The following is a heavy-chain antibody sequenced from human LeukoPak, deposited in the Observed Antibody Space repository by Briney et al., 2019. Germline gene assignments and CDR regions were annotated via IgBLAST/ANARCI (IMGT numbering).Heavy chain of an antibody. CDR2: ISSSSSTI. V-gene: IGHV3-48*02. CDR1: GFTFSSYS. CDR3: ARDRRIVGATSTVRGDFDY. J-gene: IGHJ4*02. Sequence: PGGSLRLSCAASGFTFSSYSMTWVRQAPGKGLEWVSYISSSSSTIYYADSVKGRFTISRDNAKNSLYLQMNSLRDEDTAVYYCARDRRIVGATSTVRGDFDYWGQGTLVTVSS. D-gene: IGHD1-26*01.